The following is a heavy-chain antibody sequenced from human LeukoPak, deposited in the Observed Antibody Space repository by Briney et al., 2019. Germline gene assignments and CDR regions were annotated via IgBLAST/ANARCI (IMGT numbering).Heavy chain of an antibody. J-gene: IGHJ4*02. CDR1: GYTFTSYD. Sequence: SVKVSCKASGYTFTSYDINWVRQATGQGLEWMGGIIPIFGTANYAQKFQGRVTITADESTSTAYMELSSLRSEDTAVYYCAGGESALGYWGQGTLVTVSS. CDR2: IIPIFGTA. D-gene: IGHD3-10*01. CDR3: AGGESALGY. V-gene: IGHV1-69*13.